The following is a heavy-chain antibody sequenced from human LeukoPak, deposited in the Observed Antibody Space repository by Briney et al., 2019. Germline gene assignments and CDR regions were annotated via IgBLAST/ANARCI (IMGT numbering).Heavy chain of an antibody. J-gene: IGHJ4*02. CDR2: ISYDGSNK. Sequence: GGSLRLSCAASGFTFSSYAMHWVRQAPGKGLEWVAVISYDGSNKYYADSVKGRFTLSRDNSKNTLYLQMNSLRAEDTAVYYCAKDSGNYYDYFDYWGQGTLVTVSS. CDR1: GFTFSSYA. D-gene: IGHD1-26*01. CDR3: AKDSGNYYDYFDY. V-gene: IGHV3-30*04.